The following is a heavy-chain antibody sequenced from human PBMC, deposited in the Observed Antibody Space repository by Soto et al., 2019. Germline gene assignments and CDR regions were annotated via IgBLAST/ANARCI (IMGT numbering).Heavy chain of an antibody. CDR1: GGSISSYY. Sequence: SETLSLTCSVSGGSISSYYWSWIRQPPGKGLEWIGYIYYSGSTYYNPSLKSRVTISVDTSKNQFSLKLSSVTAADTAVYYCARWWSGSRQGFDPWGQGTLVTVSS. J-gene: IGHJ5*02. CDR3: ARWWSGSRQGFDP. V-gene: IGHV4-59*12. D-gene: IGHD3-3*01. CDR2: IYYSGST.